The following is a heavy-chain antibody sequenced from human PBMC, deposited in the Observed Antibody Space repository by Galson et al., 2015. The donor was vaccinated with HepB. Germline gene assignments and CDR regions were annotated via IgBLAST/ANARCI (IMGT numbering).Heavy chain of an antibody. V-gene: IGHV6-1*01. CDR2: TYYRSKWYN. Sequence: CAISGDSVSSRTASWNWIRQSPSRGLEWLGRTYYRSKWYNEYATSVGGRININPDTTGNHFSLPLNSVTPEDTAIYYCARAWTSRPSTRQTDHFDYWGQGTLVTVSS. CDR1: GDSVSSRTAS. D-gene: IGHD1-1*01. CDR3: ARAWTSRPSTRQTDHFDY. J-gene: IGHJ4*02.